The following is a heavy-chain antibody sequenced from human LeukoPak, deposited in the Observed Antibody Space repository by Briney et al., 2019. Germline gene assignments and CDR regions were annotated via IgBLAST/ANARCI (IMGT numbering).Heavy chain of an antibody. CDR2: ISSSSNII. Sequence: GGSLRLSCAASGFTFSTYNMNWVRQAPGKGLEWVSYISSSSNIIYYADSMKGRFTISRDNAKNSLYLQMNSLRVEDTAVYYCAREPFDYWGQGTLVTVSS. V-gene: IGHV3-48*01. CDR1: GFTFSTYN. J-gene: IGHJ4*02. CDR3: AREPFDY.